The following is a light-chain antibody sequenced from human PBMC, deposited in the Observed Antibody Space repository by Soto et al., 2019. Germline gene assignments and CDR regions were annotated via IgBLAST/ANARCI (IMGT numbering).Light chain of an antibody. Sequence: QSVLTQPPSVSAAPGQKVTISCSGYSSNIGNNYVSWYQQLPGTAPKLLIYDNNKRASGIPDRFSGSKSGTSASLAITGLQAEDEGDYYCQSYDSTLDARYVFGTGTKLTVL. J-gene: IGLJ1*01. CDR3: QSYDSTLDARYV. CDR2: DNN. V-gene: IGLV1-51*01. CDR1: SSNIGNNY.